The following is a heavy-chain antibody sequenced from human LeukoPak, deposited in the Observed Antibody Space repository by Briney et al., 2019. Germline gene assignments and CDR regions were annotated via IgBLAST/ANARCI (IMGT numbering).Heavy chain of an antibody. J-gene: IGHJ6*03. CDR3: ARGLFRGVRTDPSYHYYMDV. CDR2: ISYDGSNK. CDR1: GFTFSSYG. Sequence: SGGSLRLSCAASGFTFSSYGMHWVRQAPGKGLEWVAVISYDGSNKYYADSVKGRFTISRDNSKNTLYLQMNSLRAEDTAAYYCARGLFRGVRTDPSYHYYMDVWGKGTTVTVSS. D-gene: IGHD3-10*01. V-gene: IGHV3-30*03.